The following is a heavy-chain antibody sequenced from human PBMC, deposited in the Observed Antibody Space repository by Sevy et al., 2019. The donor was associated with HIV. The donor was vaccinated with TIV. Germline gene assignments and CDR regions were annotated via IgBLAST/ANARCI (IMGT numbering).Heavy chain of an antibody. CDR1: AFTFSRYD. V-gene: IGHV1-8*01. Sequence: ASVKVSCKASAFTFSRYDINWVRQAPGQGLEWMGLMNPNTGHTAYAQKFRGRVTMTRDTSITTAYMELNSLRSDDTAVYYCAGVSPCGGDCYYFDYWGQGTRVTVSS. D-gene: IGHD2-21*02. CDR2: MNPNTGHT. J-gene: IGHJ4*02. CDR3: AGVSPCGGDCYYFDY.